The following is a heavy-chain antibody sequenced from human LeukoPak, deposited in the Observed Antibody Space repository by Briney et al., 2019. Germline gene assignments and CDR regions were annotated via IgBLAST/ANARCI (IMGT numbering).Heavy chain of an antibody. Sequence: GGSLRLSCAASGFTFSSYAMSWVRQAPGKGLEWVSAITGSGGSTHYADSVKGRFAISRDNSKNTLYLQMNSLRAEDTAVYYCAKSGSGSYLYYFDYWGQGTLVTVSS. CDR1: GFTFSSYA. CDR3: AKSGSGSYLYYFDY. V-gene: IGHV3-23*01. D-gene: IGHD3-10*01. CDR2: ITGSGGST. J-gene: IGHJ4*02.